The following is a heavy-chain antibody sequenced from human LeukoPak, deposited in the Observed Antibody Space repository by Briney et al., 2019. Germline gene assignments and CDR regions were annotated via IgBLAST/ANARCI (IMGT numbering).Heavy chain of an antibody. Sequence: ASVKVFCKASGYTFTSYDINWVRQATGQGLEWMGWMNPNSGNTGYAQKFQGRVTITRNTSISTAYMELSSLRSEDTAVYYCARGRYYDSSYAFDIWGQGTMVTVSS. CDR1: GYTFTSYD. CDR2: MNPNSGNT. V-gene: IGHV1-8*03. CDR3: ARGRYYDSSYAFDI. D-gene: IGHD3-22*01. J-gene: IGHJ3*02.